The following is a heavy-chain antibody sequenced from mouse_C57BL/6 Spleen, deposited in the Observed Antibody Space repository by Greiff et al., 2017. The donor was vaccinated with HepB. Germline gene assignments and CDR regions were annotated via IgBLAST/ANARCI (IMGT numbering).Heavy chain of an antibody. J-gene: IGHJ3*01. CDR3: TRGGAWVAY. Sequence: QVQLQQSGAELVRPGASVTLSCKASGYTFTDYEMHWVKQTPVHGLEWIGAIDPETGGTAYNQKFKGKAILTADKSSSTAYMELRSRTSEDSAVDYGTRGGAWVAYGGQGTLVTVSA. CDR2: IDPETGGT. CDR1: GYTFTDYE. V-gene: IGHV1-15*01.